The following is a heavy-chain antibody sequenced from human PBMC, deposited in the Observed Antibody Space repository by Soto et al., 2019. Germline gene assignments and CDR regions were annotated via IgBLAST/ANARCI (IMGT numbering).Heavy chain of an antibody. D-gene: IGHD6-19*01. CDR2: IYYSGST. Sequence: SETLSLTCTVSGGSISSSIYYWGWVRQPPGKGLEWIGSIYYSGSTYYNPSLKSRVTISVDTSKNQFSLKLSSVTAVDTAVYYCARPRSGWYSVIFDAFDIWGQGTMVTVSS. CDR1: GGSISSSIYY. J-gene: IGHJ3*02. V-gene: IGHV4-39*01. CDR3: ARPRSGWYSVIFDAFDI.